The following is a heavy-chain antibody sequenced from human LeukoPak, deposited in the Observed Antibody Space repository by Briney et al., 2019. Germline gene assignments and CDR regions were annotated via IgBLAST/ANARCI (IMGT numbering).Heavy chain of an antibody. D-gene: IGHD6-13*01. CDR1: GYTFTSYG. J-gene: IGHJ4*02. CDR2: ISAYNGNT. CDR3: ARVFSSSWYLEAIDY. Sequence: GASVKVSCKASGYTFTSYGISWVRQAPGQGLAWMGWISAYNGNTNYAQKLQGRVTMTTDTSTSTAYMELRSLRSDDTAVYYCARVFSSSWYLEAIDYWGQGTLVTVSS. V-gene: IGHV1-18*01.